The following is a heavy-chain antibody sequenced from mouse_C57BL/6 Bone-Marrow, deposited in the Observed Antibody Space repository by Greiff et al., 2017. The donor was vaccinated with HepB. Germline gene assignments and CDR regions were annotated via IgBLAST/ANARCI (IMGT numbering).Heavy chain of an antibody. V-gene: IGHV10-3*01. CDR2: IRSKSSNYAT. CDR1: GFTFNTYA. CDR3: VRGPALYGSSPWFAY. D-gene: IGHD1-1*01. J-gene: IGHJ3*01. Sequence: EVQLVESGGGLVQPKGSLKLSCAASGFTFNTYAMHWVRQAPGKGLEWVARIRSKSSNYATYYADSVKDRFTISRDDSQSRLYLQMNNLKTEDTAMYYCVRGPALYGSSPWFAYWGQGTLVTVSA.